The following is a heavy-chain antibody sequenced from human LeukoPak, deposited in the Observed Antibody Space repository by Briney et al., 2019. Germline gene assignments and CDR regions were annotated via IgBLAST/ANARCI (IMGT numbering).Heavy chain of an antibody. CDR1: GYTFTGYY. V-gene: IGHV1-2*02. CDR2: INPNSGGT. Sequence: GASVKVSCKASGYTFTGYYMHWVRQAPGQGLEWMGWINPNSGGTNYAQKFQGRVTMTRDTSFSTAYMELSGLRSDDTAVYYCAKTPDYSNYVPYFDYWGQGTLVTVSS. D-gene: IGHD4-4*01. CDR3: AKTPDYSNYVPYFDY. J-gene: IGHJ4*02.